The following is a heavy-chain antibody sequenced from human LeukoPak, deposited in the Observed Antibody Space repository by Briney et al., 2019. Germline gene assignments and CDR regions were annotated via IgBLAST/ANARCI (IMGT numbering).Heavy chain of an antibody. V-gene: IGHV3-30*04. D-gene: IGHD6-19*01. Sequence: GGSLRLSCAASGFTFSSYAMHWVRQAPGKGLEWVAVISYDGSNKYYADSVKGRFTISRDNSKNTLYLQMNSLRAEDTAVYYCAKDMGAVAGNGYWGQGTLVTVSS. CDR2: ISYDGSNK. CDR3: AKDMGAVAGNGY. CDR1: GFTFSSYA. J-gene: IGHJ4*02.